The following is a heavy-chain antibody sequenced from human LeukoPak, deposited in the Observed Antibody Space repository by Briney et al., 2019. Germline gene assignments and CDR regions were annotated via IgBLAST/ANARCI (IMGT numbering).Heavy chain of an antibody. CDR1: GGTFSSYA. CDR2: IIPIFGTA. Sequence: SVKVSCKASGGTFSSYAISWVRQAPGQGLEWMGGIIPIFGTANYAQKFQGKVTITADESTSTAYMELSSLRSEDTAVYYCARDGYGDYAFDYWGQGTLVTVSS. V-gene: IGHV1-69*13. CDR3: ARDGYGDYAFDY. D-gene: IGHD4-17*01. J-gene: IGHJ4*02.